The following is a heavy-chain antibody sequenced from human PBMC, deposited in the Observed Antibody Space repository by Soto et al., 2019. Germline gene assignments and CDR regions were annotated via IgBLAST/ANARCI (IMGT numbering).Heavy chain of an antibody. CDR3: EGSGSRYYYYYYGMDV. J-gene: IGHJ6*02. D-gene: IGHD3-10*01. Sequence: GGSLRLSCAASGFTVSSNYMSWVRQAPGKGLEWVSVIYSGGSTYYADSVKGRFTISRHNSKNTLYLQMNSLRAEDTAVYYCEGSGSRYYYYYYGMDVWGQGTTVTVSS. V-gene: IGHV3-53*04. CDR2: IYSGGST. CDR1: GFTVSSNY.